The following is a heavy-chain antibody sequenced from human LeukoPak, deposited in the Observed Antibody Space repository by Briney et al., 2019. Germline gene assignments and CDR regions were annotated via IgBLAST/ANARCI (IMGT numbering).Heavy chain of an antibody. CDR1: GFTFSNYG. D-gene: IGHD3-22*01. V-gene: IGHV3-48*03. Sequence: GGSLRLSCAASGFTFSNYGMNWVRQAPGKGPEWISYISSSGTTVFYADSVRGRFTISRDNAKNSVYLQMNSLRGDDTAVYYCARDDLIEAPFDFWGQGTLVTVSS. CDR3: ARDDLIEAPFDF. CDR2: ISSSGTTV. J-gene: IGHJ4*02.